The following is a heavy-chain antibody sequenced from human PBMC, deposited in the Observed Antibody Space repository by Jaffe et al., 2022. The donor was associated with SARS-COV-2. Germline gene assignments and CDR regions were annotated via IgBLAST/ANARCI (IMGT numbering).Heavy chain of an antibody. CDR3: ARDLTKFCSGGSCYPYYGMDV. Sequence: EVQLVESGGGLVQPGGSLRLSCAASGFTFRSYWMHWVRQAPGKGLVWVSHINSDGSSTSYADSVKGRFTISRDNAKNTLYLQMNSLRAEDTAVYYCARDLTKFCSGGSCYPYYGMDVWGQGTTVTVSS. CDR2: INSDGSST. V-gene: IGHV3-74*01. CDR1: GFTFRSYW. J-gene: IGHJ6*02. D-gene: IGHD2-15*01.